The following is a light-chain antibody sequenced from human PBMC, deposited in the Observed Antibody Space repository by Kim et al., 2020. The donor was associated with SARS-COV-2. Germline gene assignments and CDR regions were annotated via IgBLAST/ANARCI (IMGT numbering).Light chain of an antibody. J-gene: IGKJ1*01. Sequence: EIVLTQSPATLSLSPGERATLSCRASQTVKHYLAWFQQKPGQPPRLLIYDASNRATGIPARFSGSGSGTDFTLTISSLEPEDFAVYYCQQRSNWPPWTFGQGTKVEI. CDR1: QTVKHY. CDR2: DAS. CDR3: QQRSNWPPWT. V-gene: IGKV3-11*01.